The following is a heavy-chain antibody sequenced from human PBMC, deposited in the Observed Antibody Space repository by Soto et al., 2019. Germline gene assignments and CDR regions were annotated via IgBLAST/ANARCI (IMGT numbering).Heavy chain of an antibody. CDR2: IRGSADSA. CDR1: GFTFSSYG. J-gene: IGHJ5*02. D-gene: IGHD3-10*01. V-gene: IGHV3-23*01. CDR3: AKHLWFGESFFDP. Sequence: PGGSLRLSCAASGFTFSSYGMSWVRQAPRKGLEWVSTIRGSADSANYADSVKGRFTISRDNSKNMLYLQKNSLRADDTAVYYCAKHLWFGESFFDPWGQGTLVTVSS.